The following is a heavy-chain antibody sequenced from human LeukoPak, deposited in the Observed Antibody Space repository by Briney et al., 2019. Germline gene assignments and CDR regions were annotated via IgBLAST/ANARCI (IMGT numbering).Heavy chain of an antibody. V-gene: IGHV4-30-4*01. Sequence: SETLSLTRTVSGGSVSGYYWIWIRQPPGKGLEWIGYIYYSGSTYYNPSLKSRVTISVDTSKNQFSLKLSSVTAADTAVYYCARVLDYDWYFDLWGRGTLVTVSS. CDR3: ARVLDYDWYFDL. D-gene: IGHD4-17*01. CDR2: IYYSGST. CDR1: GGSVSGYY. J-gene: IGHJ2*01.